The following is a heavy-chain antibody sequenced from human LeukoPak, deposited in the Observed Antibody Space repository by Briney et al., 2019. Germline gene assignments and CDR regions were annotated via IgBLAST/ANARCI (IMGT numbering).Heavy chain of an antibody. CDR3: AKAMRSRDSD. V-gene: IGHV3-23*01. Sequence: GGSLRLSCAASGFTFRNYAVSWVRQAPGKGLEWVSAISGSGINTYYADSVKGRFTISRDNSKNTLYLQMNSLRAEDTAVYYCAKAMRSRDSDWGQGTLVTVSS. D-gene: IGHD2-15*01. CDR1: GFTFRNYA. CDR2: ISGSGINT. J-gene: IGHJ4*02.